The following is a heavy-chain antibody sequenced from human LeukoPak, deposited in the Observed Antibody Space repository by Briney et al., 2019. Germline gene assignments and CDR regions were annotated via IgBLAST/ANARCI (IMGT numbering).Heavy chain of an antibody. Sequence: ASVKVSCKASGGTFISYAISWVRQAPGQGLEWMGGIIPIFGTANYAQKFQGRVTITADESTSTAYMELSSLRSEDTAVYYCARVGYSGYDYNFWFDPWGQGTLVTVSS. D-gene: IGHD5-12*01. CDR1: GGTFISYA. CDR2: IIPIFGTA. V-gene: IGHV1-69*13. J-gene: IGHJ5*02. CDR3: ARVGYSGYDYNFWFDP.